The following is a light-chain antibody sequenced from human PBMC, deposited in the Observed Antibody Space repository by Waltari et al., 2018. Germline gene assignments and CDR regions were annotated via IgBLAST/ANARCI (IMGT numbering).Light chain of an antibody. V-gene: IGLV1-40*01. Sequence: QSVLTQPPSVSGAPGQRVTISCTGSSSNIGAGFDVHWYQQLPGTAPKLLIYGNTNRPSGVPDRLSGSKSGTSASLAITGLQAEDEADYYCQSYDSGLSGVVFGGGTKLTVL. CDR3: QSYDSGLSGVV. J-gene: IGLJ2*01. CDR2: GNT. CDR1: SSNIGAGFD.